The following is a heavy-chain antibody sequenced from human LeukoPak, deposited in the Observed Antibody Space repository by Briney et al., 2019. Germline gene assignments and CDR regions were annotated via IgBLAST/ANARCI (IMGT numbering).Heavy chain of an antibody. J-gene: IGHJ4*02. Sequence: ASVTVSCTASGYTFTSYYMHWVRQAPGQGLEWMGIINPSGGSTSYAQKFQGRVTMTRDTSTSTVYMELSSLRSEDTAVYYCARDSSYVEPDIVVVPAASFYFDYWGQGTLVTVSS. D-gene: IGHD2-2*01. CDR1: GYTFTSYY. V-gene: IGHV1-46*01. CDR2: INPSGGST. CDR3: ARDSSYVEPDIVVVPAASFYFDY.